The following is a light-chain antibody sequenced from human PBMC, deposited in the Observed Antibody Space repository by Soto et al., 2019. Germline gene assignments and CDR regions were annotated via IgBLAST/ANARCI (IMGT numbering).Light chain of an antibody. CDR2: DVS. CDR1: SSDVGGYNY. CDR3: CSYAGSYTDV. Sequence: QSALTQPRSVSASPGQSVTISCTGTSSDVGGYNYVSWFQQHPGKAPKVMIYDVSKRPSGVPDRFSGSKSGNTASLTISGLQAEDEADYYCCSYAGSYTDVFGTGTKVTVL. J-gene: IGLJ1*01. V-gene: IGLV2-11*01.